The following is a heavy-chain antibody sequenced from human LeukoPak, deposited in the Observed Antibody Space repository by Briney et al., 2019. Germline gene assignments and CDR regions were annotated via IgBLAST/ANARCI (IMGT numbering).Heavy chain of an antibody. CDR3: ARDGGYRYDYYYYYGMDV. J-gene: IGHJ6*02. CDR2: IYSGGST. D-gene: IGHD5-18*01. CDR1: GFTVSSND. Sequence: PGGSLRLSCAASGFTVSSNDTTWVRQAPGKGLEWVSVIYSGGSTYYADSVKGRFTISRDNSKNTLYLQMNSLRAEDTAVYYCARDGGYRYDYYYYYGMDVWGQGTTVTVSS. V-gene: IGHV3-53*01.